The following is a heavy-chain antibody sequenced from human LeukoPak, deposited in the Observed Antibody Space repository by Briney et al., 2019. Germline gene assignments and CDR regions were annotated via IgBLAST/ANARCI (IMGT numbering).Heavy chain of an antibody. Sequence: ASVKVSCKASGYTFTGYYMHWVRQAPGQGLEWMGWINPNSGGTNYAQKFQGWVTMTRDTPISTAYMELSRLRSDDTAVYYCARGYCSSTSCYYGMDVWGQGTTVTVSS. CDR2: INPNSGGT. CDR1: GYTFTGYY. V-gene: IGHV1-2*04. CDR3: ARGYCSSTSCYYGMDV. J-gene: IGHJ6*02. D-gene: IGHD2-2*01.